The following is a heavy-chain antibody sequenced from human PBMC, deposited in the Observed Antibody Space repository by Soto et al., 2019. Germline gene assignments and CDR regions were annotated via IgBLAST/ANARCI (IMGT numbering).Heavy chain of an antibody. CDR1: GFTFSSYG. CDR2: ISYDGSNK. V-gene: IGHV3-30*18. J-gene: IGHJ4*02. Sequence: QVQLVESGGGVVQPGRSLRLSCAASGFTFSSYGLHWVRQAPGKGLEWVAVISYDGSNKNYADSVKGRFTISRDNFKNTLYLQTNSLRPEDTAVYYCAKAEQLLLRSVDYWGQGTLVTVSS. D-gene: IGHD6-19*01. CDR3: AKAEQLLLRSVDY.